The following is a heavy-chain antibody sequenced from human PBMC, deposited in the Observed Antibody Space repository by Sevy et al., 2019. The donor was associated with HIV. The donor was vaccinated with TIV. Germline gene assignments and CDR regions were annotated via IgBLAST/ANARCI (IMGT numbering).Heavy chain of an antibody. CDR2: IKEDGSDK. J-gene: IGHJ4*02. Sequence: GGSLRLSCAASGFAFSSHAMHWVRQAPGKGLEWVANIKEDGSDKYYGDSVKGRFSLSRDNAKNSLYLQMDSLRAEDTAVYYCVRDGLASATDFDYWGQGTLVTVSS. D-gene: IGHD2-15*01. CDR1: GFAFSSHA. V-gene: IGHV3-7*01. CDR3: VRDGLASATDFDY.